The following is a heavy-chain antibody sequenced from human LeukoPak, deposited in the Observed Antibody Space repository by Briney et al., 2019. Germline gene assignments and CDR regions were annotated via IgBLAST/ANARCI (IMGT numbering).Heavy chain of an antibody. J-gene: IGHJ6*02. D-gene: IGHD2-15*01. CDR3: ASYLSGGTSGTYYYYGMDV. V-gene: IGHV4-39*01. CDR1: GDSISSSSYY. Sequence: PSETLSLTCTVSGDSISSSSYYWGWIRQPPGKGLEWIGSIYYSGSTYYNPSLKSRVTISVDTSKNQFSLKLSSVTAADTAVYYCASYLSGGTSGTYYYYGMDVWGQGTTVTVSS. CDR2: IYYSGST.